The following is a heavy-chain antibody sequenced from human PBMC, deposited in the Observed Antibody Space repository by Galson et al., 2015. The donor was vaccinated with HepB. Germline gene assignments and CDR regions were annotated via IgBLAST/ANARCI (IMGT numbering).Heavy chain of an antibody. CDR1: GFTFSSYA. D-gene: IGHD2-15*01. J-gene: IGHJ6*02. V-gene: IGHV3-23*01. Sequence: SLRLSCAASGFTFSSYAMSWVRQAPGKGLEWVSVISGSGGSTYYADSVKGRFTISRDNSKNTLYLQMNSLRAEDTAVYYCAKGAGYCSGGSCYSSNYYYGMDVWGQGTTVTVSS. CDR2: ISGSGGST. CDR3: AKGAGYCSGGSCYSSNYYYGMDV.